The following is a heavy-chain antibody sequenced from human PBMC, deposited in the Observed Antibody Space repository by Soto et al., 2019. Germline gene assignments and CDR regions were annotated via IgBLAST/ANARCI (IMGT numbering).Heavy chain of an antibody. Sequence: PGESLKFSCTASCYSFTSYCIGWVRQLPGKGMEWMGIIYPGDSDTRYSPSFQGQVTISADKSISTAYPQWSSLKASDTAMYYCVAEHRVHDAFDIWGQGTMVTVSS. CDR1: CYSFTSYC. J-gene: IGHJ3*02. CDR2: IYPGDSDT. CDR3: VAEHRVHDAFDI. D-gene: IGHD1-1*01. V-gene: IGHV5-51*01.